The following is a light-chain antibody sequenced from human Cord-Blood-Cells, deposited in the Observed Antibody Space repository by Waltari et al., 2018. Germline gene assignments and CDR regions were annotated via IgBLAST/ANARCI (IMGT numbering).Light chain of an antibody. V-gene: IGKV1-39*01. CDR3: QQSYSTPQYT. J-gene: IGKJ2*01. CDR1: QSISSY. CDR2: AAS. Sequence: DIQMTQSPSSLSASVGDRVTITCRASQSISSYLNWYQQKPGKAPKLLIYAASSLQSGVPSRFSGSGSGTDFTLTISSLQPEDFATYYCQQSYSTPQYTFGQGIKLEIK.